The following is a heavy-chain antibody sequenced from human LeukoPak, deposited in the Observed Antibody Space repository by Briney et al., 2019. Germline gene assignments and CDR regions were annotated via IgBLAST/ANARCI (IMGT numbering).Heavy chain of an antibody. D-gene: IGHD6-6*01. CDR2: IYYSGST. J-gene: IGHJ4*02. V-gene: IGHV4-59*01. CDR3: ASSMYSSSSPDY. Sequence: SSETLSLTCTVSGGSISSYYRSWIRQPPGKGLEWIGYIYYSGSTNYNPSLKSRVTISVDTSKNQFSLKLSSVTAADTAVYYCASSMYSSSSPDYWGQGTLVTVSS. CDR1: GGSISSYY.